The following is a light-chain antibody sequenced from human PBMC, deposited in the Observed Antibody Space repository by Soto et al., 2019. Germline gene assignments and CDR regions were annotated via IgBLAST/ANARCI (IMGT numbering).Light chain of an antibody. CDR3: QHLRTYPIS. V-gene: IGKV1-9*01. Sequence: DIQLTQSPSFLSASVGDRVTVSCRASQDISTSLAWFQQKAGKVPQLLVYPASTLQDGVPSRFSGSGSGTYFTLTINNLQAEDFATYYCQHLRTYPISFGPGTKLDIK. CDR1: QDISTS. CDR2: PAS. J-gene: IGKJ2*03.